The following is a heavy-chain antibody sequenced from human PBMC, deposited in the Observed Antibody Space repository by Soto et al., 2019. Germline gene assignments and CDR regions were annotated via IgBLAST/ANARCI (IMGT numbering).Heavy chain of an antibody. J-gene: IGHJ4*02. V-gene: IGHV4-59*11. Sequence: SETLSLTCTVSGGSISSHYWSWIRQPPGKGLEWIGYIYYSGSTNYNPSLKSRVTISVDTSKNQFSLKLSSVTAADTAVYYCARVRSRSGTIFRRPKSVLDYWGQGTLVTVFS. D-gene: IGHD3-3*01. CDR2: IYYSGST. CDR1: GGSISSHY. CDR3: ARVRSRSGTIFRRPKSVLDY.